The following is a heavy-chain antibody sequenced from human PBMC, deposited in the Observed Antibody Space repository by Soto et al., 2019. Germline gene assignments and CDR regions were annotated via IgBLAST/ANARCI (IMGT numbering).Heavy chain of an antibody. J-gene: IGHJ5*02. D-gene: IGHD2-21*02. CDR1: GFTFSSYA. V-gene: IGHV3-23*01. Sequence: PGGSLRLSCAASGFTFSSYAMSWVRQAPGKGLEWVSAISGSGGSTNYADSVRGRFTISRDNAKTSLYLQMNSLRAEDTAVYYCARGVDNGGNLPLGTWGQGTLVTVSS. CDR2: ISGSGGST. CDR3: ARGVDNGGNLPLGT.